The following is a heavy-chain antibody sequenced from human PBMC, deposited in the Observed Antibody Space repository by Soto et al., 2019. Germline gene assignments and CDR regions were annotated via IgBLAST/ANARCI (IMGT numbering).Heavy chain of an antibody. CDR1: GFTFSSYD. CDR2: IGTAGDT. V-gene: IGHV3-13*01. J-gene: IGHJ3*02. Sequence: GGSLRLSCAASGFTFSSYDMHWVRQATGKGLEWVSAIGTAGDTYYPGSVKGRFTISRENAKNSLYLQMNSLRAGDTAVYYCAREGRSGDYGRYDAFDIWGQGTMVTVSS. D-gene: IGHD4-17*01. CDR3: AREGRSGDYGRYDAFDI.